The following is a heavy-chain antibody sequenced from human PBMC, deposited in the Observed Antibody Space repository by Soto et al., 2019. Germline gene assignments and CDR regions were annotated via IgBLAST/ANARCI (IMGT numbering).Heavy chain of an antibody. CDR1: GYSFTNYW. CDR3: AKDLSLNGGHTNGYFDY. CDR2: IYPRDSET. Sequence: GESLKISCRGSGYSFTNYWIAWVRQVPGKGLEWVGIIYPRDSETRLSPSMQGRVTISVDTSTSTAYLQWSSLRASDTALYFCAKDLSLNGGHTNGYFDYWGQGTRVTVSS. V-gene: IGHV5-51*01. D-gene: IGHD2-15*01. J-gene: IGHJ4*02.